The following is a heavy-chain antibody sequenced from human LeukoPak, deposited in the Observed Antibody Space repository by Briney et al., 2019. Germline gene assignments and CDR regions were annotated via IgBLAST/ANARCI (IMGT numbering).Heavy chain of an antibody. CDR2: ISGSGGST. J-gene: IGHJ4*02. Sequence: GGSLRLSCAASGFTFTSYAMNWVRQAPGKGLEWVSGISGSGGSTYYADSVKGRFSISRDNSKSTLYLQLNSLRVDDTAEYYCAKAHGGSYHSGIDWGQGTLVIVSS. CDR1: GFTFTSYA. CDR3: AKAHGGSYHSGID. V-gene: IGHV3-23*01. D-gene: IGHD1-26*01.